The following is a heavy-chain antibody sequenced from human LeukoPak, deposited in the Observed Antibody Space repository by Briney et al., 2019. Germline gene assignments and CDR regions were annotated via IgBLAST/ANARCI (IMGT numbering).Heavy chain of an antibody. D-gene: IGHD6-19*01. V-gene: IGHV4-39*07. CDR3: ARGAVAGNFEY. Sequence: SETLSLTCTVSGGSISSSSDYWDWIRQPAGKGLEWIGSIYYYNPSLKSRVTISVDTSKNQFSLKLSSVTAADTAVYYCARGAVAGNFEYWGQGTLVTVSS. CDR2: IY. J-gene: IGHJ4*02. CDR1: GGSISSSSDY.